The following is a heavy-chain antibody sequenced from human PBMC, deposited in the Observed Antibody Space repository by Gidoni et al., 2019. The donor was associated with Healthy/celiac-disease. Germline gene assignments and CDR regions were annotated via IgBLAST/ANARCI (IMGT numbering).Heavy chain of an antibody. V-gene: IGHV4-30-4*07. CDR2: IYYSGST. J-gene: IGHJ6*02. CDR1: GGPISSGGYS. Sequence: QVHLQESGPGLVQPSQTLSLTCAVSGGPISSGGYSWSWIRQPPGKGLEWIEYIYYSGSTYYNPPLKSRVTISVDTSKNQFSLKLSSVTAADTAVYYCARDHYYYGMDVWGQGTTVTVSS. CDR3: ARDHYYYGMDV.